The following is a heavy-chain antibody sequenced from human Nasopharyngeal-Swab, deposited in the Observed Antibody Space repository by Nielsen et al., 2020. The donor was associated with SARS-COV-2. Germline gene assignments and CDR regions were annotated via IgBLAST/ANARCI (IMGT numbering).Heavy chain of an antibody. CDR2: IYYSGST. V-gene: IGHV4-59*01. J-gene: IGHJ6*03. Sequence: SETLSLTCAVYGGSFSGYYWSWIRQPPGKGLEWIGYIYYSGSTNYNPSLKSRVTISVDTSKNQFSLKLSSVTAADTAVYYCARKKITMVRGVIGESYYMDVWGKGTTVTVSS. CDR1: GGSFSGYY. CDR3: ARKKITMVRGVIGESYYMDV. D-gene: IGHD3-10*01.